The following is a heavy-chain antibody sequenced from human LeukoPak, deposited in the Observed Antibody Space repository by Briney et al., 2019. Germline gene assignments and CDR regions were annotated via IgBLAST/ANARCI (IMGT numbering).Heavy chain of an antibody. Sequence: ASVKVSCKASGYTFTGYYMHWVRQAPGQGLEWMGIINPSGGSTSYAQKFQGRVTMTRDTSTSTVYMELSSLRSEDTAVYYCARDLGYYYGSGSYITPYGMDVWGKGTTVTVSS. CDR2: INPSGGST. CDR1: GYTFTGYY. V-gene: IGHV1-46*01. CDR3: ARDLGYYYGSGSYITPYGMDV. J-gene: IGHJ6*04. D-gene: IGHD3-10*01.